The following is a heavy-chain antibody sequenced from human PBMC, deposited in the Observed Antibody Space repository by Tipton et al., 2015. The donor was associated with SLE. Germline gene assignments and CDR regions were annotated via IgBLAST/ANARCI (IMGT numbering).Heavy chain of an antibody. D-gene: IGHD3-3*01. Sequence: TLSLTCTVSGGSISSYYWSWIRQPPGKGLEWIGYIYYSGSTNYNPSLKSRVTISVDTSKNLFSLKLSSVTAADTAVYYCASLRFLEWLSLYYFDYWGQGTLVTVPS. CDR1: GGSISSYY. J-gene: IGHJ4*02. V-gene: IGHV4-59*08. CDR3: ASLRFLEWLSLYYFDY. CDR2: IYYSGST.